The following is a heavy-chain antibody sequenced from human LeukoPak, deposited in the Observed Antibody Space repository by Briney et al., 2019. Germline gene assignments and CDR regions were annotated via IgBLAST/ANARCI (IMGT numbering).Heavy chain of an antibody. CDR2: IYYSGST. CDR3: ARYAYCSSTSCYLFDY. Sequence: SETLSLTCTVSGGSISSYYWSWIRQPPGKGLEWIGDIYYSGSTNYNPSLKSRVTISVDTSKNQFSLKLSSVTAADTAVYYCARYAYCSSTSCYLFDYWGQGTLVSVSS. CDR1: GGSISSYY. V-gene: IGHV4-59*01. J-gene: IGHJ4*02. D-gene: IGHD2-2*01.